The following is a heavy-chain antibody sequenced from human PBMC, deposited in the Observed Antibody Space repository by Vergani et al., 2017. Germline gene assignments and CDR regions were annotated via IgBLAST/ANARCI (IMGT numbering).Heavy chain of an antibody. CDR2: IYHSGST. CDR3: ARHKINWNAFGY. D-gene: IGHD1-1*01. Sequence: QVQLQESGPGLVKPSETLSLTCAVSGYSISSGYYWGWIRQPPGKGLEWIGSIYHSGSTYYNPSLKSPVTISVDTSKNQFSLMLSSVTAADTAVYYCARHKINWNAFGYWGQGTLVTVSS. V-gene: IGHV4-38-2*01. J-gene: IGHJ4*02. CDR1: GYSISSGYY.